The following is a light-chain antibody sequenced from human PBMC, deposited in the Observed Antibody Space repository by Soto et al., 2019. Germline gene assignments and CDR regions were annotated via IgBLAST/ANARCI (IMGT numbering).Light chain of an antibody. V-gene: IGKV1-5*01. CDR2: DAS. CDR3: QQYNSYLWT. J-gene: IGKJ1*01. Sequence: DIQMTQSPSTLSASVGDRVTITCRASQSISSWLAWYQQKPGKAPKLLIYDASSLESGVPSRFSGSGSGTEFTLTISSLQPDDFATYYCQQYNSYLWTFGQVTTVEIK. CDR1: QSISSW.